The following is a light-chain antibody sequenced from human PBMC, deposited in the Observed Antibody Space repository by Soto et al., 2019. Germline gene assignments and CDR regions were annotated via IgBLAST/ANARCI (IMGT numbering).Light chain of an antibody. V-gene: IGLV1-40*01. J-gene: IGLJ2*01. CDR3: QSYDISLSVSVV. CDR1: SSNIGAGYD. CDR2: DNT. Sequence: QLVLTQPPSVSGAPGQRVTISCTGSSSNIGAGYDVQWYQQLPGAAPRLLIFDNTNRPSGVPDRFSGSRSGTSASLAISGLQAEDEADYYCQSYDISLSVSVVFGGGTKLTVL.